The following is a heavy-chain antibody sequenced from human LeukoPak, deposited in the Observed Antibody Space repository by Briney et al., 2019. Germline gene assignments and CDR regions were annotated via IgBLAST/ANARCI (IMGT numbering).Heavy chain of an antibody. J-gene: IGHJ5*02. V-gene: IGHV6-1*01. CDR3: ARRLTQYDCFDP. CDR1: GDSVSSNSSA. Sequence: SQTLSLTCAISGDSVSSNSSACNWIRQSPSRGLEWLGRTYYRSKWYNDYAVSVKSRITINPDTSKNQFSLQLNSVTPEDTAVYYCARRLTQYDCFDPWGQGILVTVSS. CDR2: TYYRSKWYN. D-gene: IGHD2-2*01.